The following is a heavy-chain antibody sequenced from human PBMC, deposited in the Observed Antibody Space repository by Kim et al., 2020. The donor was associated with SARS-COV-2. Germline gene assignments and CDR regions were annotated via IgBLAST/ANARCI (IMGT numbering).Heavy chain of an antibody. J-gene: IGHJ3*02. Sequence: QKFQGRVTITADKSTSTAYMELSSLRSEDTAVYYCARDTGSSGPNAFDIWGQGTMVTVSS. D-gene: IGHD1-26*01. CDR3: ARDTGSSGPNAFDI. V-gene: IGHV1-69*04.